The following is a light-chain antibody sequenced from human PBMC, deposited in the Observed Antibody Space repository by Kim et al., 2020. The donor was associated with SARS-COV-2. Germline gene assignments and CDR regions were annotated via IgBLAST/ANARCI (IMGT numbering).Light chain of an antibody. Sequence: NFMLTQPHSVAESPGKTVTISCTRSSGSIDDNDVQWYQQRPGGGPTTVSYEDDQRPSGVSVRFSGSIDNSCNSASLTISGLRTEDEADYYCQSYNWDNVIFGGRTQLTAL. CDR1: SGSIDDND. V-gene: IGLV6-57*04. CDR3: QSYNWDNVI. CDR2: EDD. J-gene: IGLJ2*01.